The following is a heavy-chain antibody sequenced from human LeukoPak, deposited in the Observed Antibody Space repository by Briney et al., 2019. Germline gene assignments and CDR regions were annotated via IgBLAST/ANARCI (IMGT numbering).Heavy chain of an antibody. D-gene: IGHD6-13*01. J-gene: IGHJ5*02. CDR2: ISYDGSNI. CDR3: AREEGYSRTYNWFDP. Sequence: GGSLRLSCPPSGLTFSSYGMHWVRQAPGKGLEWVPVISYDGSNINYAESVKGRFTISRDNSKNTLYLQMNSLRAEDTAVYYCAREEGYSRTYNWFDPWGQGTLVTVSS. V-gene: IGHV3-30*03. CDR1: GLTFSSYG.